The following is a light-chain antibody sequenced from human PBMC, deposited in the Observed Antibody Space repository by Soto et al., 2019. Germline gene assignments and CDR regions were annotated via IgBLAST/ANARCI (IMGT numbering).Light chain of an antibody. CDR1: QSIYDN. V-gene: IGKV3-15*01. Sequence: EVVMTQSPATLSVSPGERATLSCRASQSIYDNLAWYQQKPGQAPRLLIYGASTRATGIPARFSGGGSGTELTLPITSLQSEDYEVYYCQQHNSWPPWWALGQGTKVETK. CDR2: GAS. J-gene: IGKJ1*01. CDR3: QQHNSWPPWWA.